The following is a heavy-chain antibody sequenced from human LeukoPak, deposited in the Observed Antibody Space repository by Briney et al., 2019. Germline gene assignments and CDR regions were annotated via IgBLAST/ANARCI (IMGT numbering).Heavy chain of an antibody. CDR2: IKHDGSDK. CDR3: AKIGFGFSYGQGFDQ. D-gene: IGHD5-18*01. CDR1: GINFNDYS. Sequence: GTSLRLSCVASGINFNDYSMNWVRQAPGKGLAWVAVIKHDGSDKYYADSAKGRFAVSRDNSENTLYLQMNSLRPDDTAIYYCAKIGFGFSYGQGFDQWGQGTLVSVSS. V-gene: IGHV3-30*09. J-gene: IGHJ4*02.